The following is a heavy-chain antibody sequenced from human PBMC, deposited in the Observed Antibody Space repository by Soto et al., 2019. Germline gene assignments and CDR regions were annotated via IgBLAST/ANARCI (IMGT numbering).Heavy chain of an antibody. CDR2: IAYDGNQK. Sequence: QVQLVESGEGVVQPGTSLRLSCAASGFTFKTHAMHWVRQAPGKGLEWMAVIAYDGNQKFYAGSVKGRFTISRDNSKNALYLLINTLRNEDTAMYYCGKDVGDYVPYYYGVDVWGQGTTVSVSS. CDR1: GFTFKTHA. J-gene: IGHJ6*02. D-gene: IGHD1-26*01. CDR3: GKDVGDYVPYYYGVDV. V-gene: IGHV3-30*18.